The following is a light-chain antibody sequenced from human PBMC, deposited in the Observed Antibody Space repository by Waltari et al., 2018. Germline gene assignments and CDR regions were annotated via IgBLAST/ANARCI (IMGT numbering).Light chain of an antibody. CDR2: RND. CDR3: AAWDDSLGGHFV. CDR1: LSNIGANF. J-gene: IGLJ1*01. Sequence: QSVLTQPPSASGTPGQSVTISCSGSLSNIGANFVYWYQQVPGPAPKILIYRNDQRPSGVPDRFSASKSGSSASLAISGLRSEDEADYFCAAWDDSLGGHFVFGTGTKVIV. V-gene: IGLV1-47*01.